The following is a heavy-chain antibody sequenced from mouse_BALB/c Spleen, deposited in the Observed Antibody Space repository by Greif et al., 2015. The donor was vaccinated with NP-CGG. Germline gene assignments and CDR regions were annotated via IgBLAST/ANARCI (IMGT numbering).Heavy chain of an antibody. D-gene: IGHD2-10*02. Sequence: EVKLMESGGGLVQPGGSRKLSCAASGFTFSSFGMHWVRQAPEKGLEWVAYISSGSSTIYYADTVKGRFTISRDNPKNTLFLQMTSLRSEDTAMYYCASPYGNYGAWFAYWGQGTLVTVSA. CDR2: ISSGSSTI. CDR3: ASPYGNYGAWFAY. J-gene: IGHJ3*01. CDR1: GFTFSSFG. V-gene: IGHV5-17*02.